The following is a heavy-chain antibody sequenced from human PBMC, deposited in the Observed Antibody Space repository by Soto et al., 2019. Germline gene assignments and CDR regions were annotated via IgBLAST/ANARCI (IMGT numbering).Heavy chain of an antibody. CDR2: IHYGGAT. D-gene: IGHD6-13*01. J-gene: IGHJ4*02. Sequence: QELLQESGPGLVKPSETLSLTCTVSGGSISHSYWSWLRLSPGKGLEWIGYIHYGGATTYNPSLKSRFTISLGTPRKEFYLTLRSVTAADTALYFCARLYNSSDWTDFDFWGQGTRVTVSS. V-gene: IGHV4-59*08. CDR3: ARLYNSSDWTDFDF. CDR1: GGSISHSY.